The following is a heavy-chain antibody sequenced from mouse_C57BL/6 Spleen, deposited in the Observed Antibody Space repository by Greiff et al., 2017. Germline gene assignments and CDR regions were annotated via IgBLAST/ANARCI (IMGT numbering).Heavy chain of an antibody. CDR2: IYPRSGNT. Sequence: QVQLQQSGAELARPGASVKLSCKASGYTFTSYGISWVKQRTGQGLEGIGEIYPRSGNTYYNEKFKGKATLTADKSSSTAYMELRSLTSEDSAVYFCARGGGDDYVHFDYWGQGTTLTVSS. CDR1: GYTFTSYG. J-gene: IGHJ2*01. CDR3: ARGGGDDYVHFDY. D-gene: IGHD2-4*01. V-gene: IGHV1-81*01.